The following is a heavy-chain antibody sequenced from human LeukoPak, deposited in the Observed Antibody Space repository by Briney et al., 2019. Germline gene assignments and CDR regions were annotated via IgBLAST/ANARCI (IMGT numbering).Heavy chain of an antibody. CDR3: ARGRYYDSSGYYYYYYGVDV. D-gene: IGHD3-22*01. CDR1: GYTFTSYD. CDR2: MNPNSGNT. J-gene: IGHJ6*02. Sequence: ASVKVSCKASGYTFTSYDINWVRQATGQGLEWMGWMNPNSGNTGYAQKFQGRVTMTRNTSISTAYMELSSLRSEDTAVYYCARGRYYDSSGYYYYYYGVDVWGQGTTVTVSS. V-gene: IGHV1-8*01.